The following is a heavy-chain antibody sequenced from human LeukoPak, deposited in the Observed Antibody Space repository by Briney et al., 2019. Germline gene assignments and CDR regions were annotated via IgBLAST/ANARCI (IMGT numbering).Heavy chain of an antibody. J-gene: IGHJ4*02. CDR1: GFTFDDYG. D-gene: IGHD3-10*01. V-gene: IGHV3-20*01. CDR3: ARGHYGSGSNFYAFDY. Sequence: GGSLRLSCAASGFTFDDYGMSWVRQAPGKGLEWVSGINWNGGSTGYADSVKGRFTISRDNAKNSLYLQMNSLRAEDTALHHCARGHYGSGSNFYAFDYWGQGTLVTVSS. CDR2: INWNGGST.